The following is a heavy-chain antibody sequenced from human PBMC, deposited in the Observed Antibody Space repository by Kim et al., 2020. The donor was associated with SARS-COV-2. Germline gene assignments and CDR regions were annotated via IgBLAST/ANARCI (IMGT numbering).Heavy chain of an antibody. CDR2: INQYGDI. J-gene: IGHJ4*02. CDR1: SGSFSVYY. CDR3: ARRQIVRALEY. V-gene: IGHV4-34*01. D-gene: IGHD1-26*01. Sequence: SETLSLTCALKSGSFSVYYWTWIRQSPGSGLEWIGKINQYGDINYNPSLQNRVTISLDTSKNHFSLQLTSVTAADTAVYYCARRQIVRALEYWGQGTRVTVSS.